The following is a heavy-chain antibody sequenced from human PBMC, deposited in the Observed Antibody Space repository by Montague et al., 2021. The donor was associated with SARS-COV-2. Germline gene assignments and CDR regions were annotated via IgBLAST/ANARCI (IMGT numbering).Heavy chain of an antibody. V-gene: IGHV4-39*01. CDR1: GGSISSSTYY. D-gene: IGHD3-10*01. Sequence: SETLSLTCTVSGGSISSSTYYWGWIRQPPGKGLEWIGSMYYSGSTYYKSPLKSRVTISVDTSKKRFSLKLRSVTAADTAVYYCARKPRNYYDSRNYWALGDYWGQGTLVTVSS. CDR3: ARKPRNYYDSRNYWALGDY. J-gene: IGHJ4*02. CDR2: MYYSGST.